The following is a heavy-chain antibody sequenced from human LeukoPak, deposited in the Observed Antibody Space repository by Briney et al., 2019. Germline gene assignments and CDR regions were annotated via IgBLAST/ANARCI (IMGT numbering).Heavy chain of an antibody. Sequence: SETLSLTCTVSGGSISSCYWSWIRQPPGKGLEWIGYIYYSGSTNYNPSLKSRVTISVDTSKNQFSLKLSSVTAADTAVYYCARDYGGKSSWYYYGMDVWGQGTTVTVSS. J-gene: IGHJ6*02. V-gene: IGHV4-59*01. CDR1: GGSISSCY. CDR2: IYYSGST. CDR3: ARDYGGKSSWYYYGMDV. D-gene: IGHD4-23*01.